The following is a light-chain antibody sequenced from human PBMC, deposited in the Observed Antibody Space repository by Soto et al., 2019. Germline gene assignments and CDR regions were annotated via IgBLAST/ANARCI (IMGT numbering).Light chain of an antibody. Sequence: EILMTQSPATLSVSPGERATVSCRASQSVSSNLAWYQQKPGQAPRLLIYGASNRATGIPDRFSGSGSGTDFTLTISRLEPEDFAVYYCQQYGSSGTFGQGTKVDIK. V-gene: IGKV3-20*01. J-gene: IGKJ1*01. CDR1: QSVSSN. CDR3: QQYGSSGT. CDR2: GAS.